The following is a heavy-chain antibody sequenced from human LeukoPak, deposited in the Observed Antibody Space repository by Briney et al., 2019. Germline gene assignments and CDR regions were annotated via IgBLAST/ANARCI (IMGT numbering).Heavy chain of an antibody. CDR1: GGSISSGDYY. D-gene: IGHD3-10*01. J-gene: IGHJ4*02. Sequence: SETLSLTCTVSGGSISSGDYYWSWIRQPPGKGLEWIGYIYYSGSTYYNPSLKSRVTISADTSKNQLSLRLTSATAADTAVYYCVRGFSGVVGDYWGQGTLVTVSS. CDR3: VRGFSGVVGDY. V-gene: IGHV4-30-4*08. CDR2: IYYSGST.